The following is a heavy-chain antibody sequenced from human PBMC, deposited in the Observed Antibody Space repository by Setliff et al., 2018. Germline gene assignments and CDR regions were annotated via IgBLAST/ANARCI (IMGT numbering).Heavy chain of an antibody. Sequence: SVKVSCKASGDTFRSYGISWVRQAPGQGLEWMGGTIPMFGSTTYAQKFQGRVTIITDESTTTAYMELSSLGSEDTAVYYCVREGVDSRSSTDYRYYMDVWGKGTTVTVAS. CDR2: TIPMFGST. CDR1: GDTFRSYG. V-gene: IGHV1-69*05. J-gene: IGHJ6*03. CDR3: VREGVDSRSSTDYRYYMDV. D-gene: IGHD3-22*01.